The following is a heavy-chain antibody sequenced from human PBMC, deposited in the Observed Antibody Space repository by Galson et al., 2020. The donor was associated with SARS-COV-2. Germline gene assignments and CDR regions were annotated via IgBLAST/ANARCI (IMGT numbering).Heavy chain of an antibody. Sequence: GGSLRLSCAASGFTFSSYAMSWVRQAPGKGLEWVSAISGSGGSTYYADSVKGRFTISRDNSKNTLYLQMNSLRAEDTAVYYCANNPDPSREPVVITYWGQGTLVTVSS. CDR2: ISGSGGST. D-gene: IGHD3-22*01. CDR3: ANNPDPSREPVVITY. CDR1: GFTFSSYA. J-gene: IGHJ4*02. V-gene: IGHV3-23*01.